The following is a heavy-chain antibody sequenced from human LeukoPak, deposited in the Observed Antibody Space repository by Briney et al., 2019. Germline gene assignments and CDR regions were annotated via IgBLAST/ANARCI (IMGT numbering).Heavy chain of an antibody. Sequence: PSETLFLTCTVSGGSISSYYWSWIRQPPGKGLEWIGYIHYSGSTNYNPSLKSRVTISVDTSKNQFSLKLSSVTAADTAVYYCARDRGSSWYPAFDIWGQGTMVTVSS. CDR1: GGSISSYY. J-gene: IGHJ3*02. D-gene: IGHD6-13*01. V-gene: IGHV4-59*01. CDR3: ARDRGSSWYPAFDI. CDR2: IHYSGST.